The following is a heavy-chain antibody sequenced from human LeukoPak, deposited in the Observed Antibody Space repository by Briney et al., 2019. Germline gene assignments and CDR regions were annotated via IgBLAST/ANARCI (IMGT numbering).Heavy chain of an antibody. D-gene: IGHD5-12*01. V-gene: IGHV3-21*01. Sequence: GSLRLSCAASGFTFSSYSMNWVRQAPGKGLEWVSSISSSSYIYYADSVKGRFTISRDNAKNSLYLQMNSLRAEDTAVYYCARDNSGYDAIDYWGQGTLVTVSS. CDR2: ISSSSYI. J-gene: IGHJ4*02. CDR1: GFTFSSYS. CDR3: ARDNSGYDAIDY.